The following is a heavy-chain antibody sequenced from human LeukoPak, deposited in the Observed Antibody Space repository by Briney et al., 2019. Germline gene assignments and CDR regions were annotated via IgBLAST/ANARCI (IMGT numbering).Heavy chain of an antibody. CDR1: GFTFSDYY. J-gene: IGHJ4*02. V-gene: IGHV3-11*01. Sequence: GGSLRLSCAASGFTFSDYYMNWIRQAPGKGLEWVSYISSSGSTISYTDSVKGRFTISRDNVQSSLYLQLNSLRAEDTAIYYCARVGNGYDQSDYWGQGTLVTVSS. D-gene: IGHD5-12*01. CDR2: ISSSGSTI. CDR3: ARVGNGYDQSDY.